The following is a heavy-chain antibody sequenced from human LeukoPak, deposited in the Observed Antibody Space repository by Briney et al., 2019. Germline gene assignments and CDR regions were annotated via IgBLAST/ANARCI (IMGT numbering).Heavy chain of an antibody. CDR2: IYYSGTT. D-gene: IGHD6-13*01. CDR1: GGSISSYY. J-gene: IGHJ4*02. CDR3: ARGVYIPAAHYGY. V-gene: IGHV4-59*01. Sequence: SETLSLTCTVSGGSISSYYWNWIRQPPGKGLEWIGYIYYSGTTNYNPSLKSRVTISVDTSKNQFSLKLSSVTAADTAVYYCARGVYIPAAHYGYWGQGTLVTVS.